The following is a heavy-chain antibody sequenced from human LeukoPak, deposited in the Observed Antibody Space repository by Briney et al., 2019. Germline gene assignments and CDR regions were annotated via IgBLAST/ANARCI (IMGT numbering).Heavy chain of an antibody. V-gene: IGHV3-23*01. J-gene: IGHJ4*02. D-gene: IGHD2-15*01. CDR3: AKAGDIVVVVADHFDY. CDR1: GFTFSSYG. CDR2: ISGSGGST. Sequence: GGSLRLSCAASGFTFSSYGMSWVRQAPGKGLEWVSAISGSGGSTYYADSVKGRFTISRDNSKNTLYLQMNSLRAEDTAVYYCAKAGDIVVVVADHFDYWGQGTLVTVSS.